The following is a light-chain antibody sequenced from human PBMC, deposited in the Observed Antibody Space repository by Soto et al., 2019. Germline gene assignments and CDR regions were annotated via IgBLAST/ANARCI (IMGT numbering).Light chain of an antibody. J-gene: IGLJ1*01. Sequence: SALTQPASVSGSPGQSITISCGGTSSDVGAYIYVSWYQQFPGKAPKLILYEVNNRPSGVSNRFSGSKSGTTASLTISGLQPEGEADYYCSAYSDIDTKVFGTGTKVTVL. CDR3: SAYSDIDTKV. CDR1: SSDVGAYIY. V-gene: IGLV2-14*03. CDR2: EVN.